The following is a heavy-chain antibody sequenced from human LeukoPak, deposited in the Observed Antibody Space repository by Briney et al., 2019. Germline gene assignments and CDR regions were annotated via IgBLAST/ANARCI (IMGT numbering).Heavy chain of an antibody. Sequence: ASVKVSCKASGYTFTSYYIHWVRQAPGQGLEWMGIINPSDGTTNFAQKFQGRATMTRDTSTITVYMELSSLRSEDTAVYYCARDDYSGSGSYCNRFDPWGQGTLVTVSS. CDR1: GYTFTSYY. CDR3: ARDDYSGSGSYCNRFDP. J-gene: IGHJ5*02. CDR2: INPSDGTT. V-gene: IGHV1-46*01. D-gene: IGHD3-10*01.